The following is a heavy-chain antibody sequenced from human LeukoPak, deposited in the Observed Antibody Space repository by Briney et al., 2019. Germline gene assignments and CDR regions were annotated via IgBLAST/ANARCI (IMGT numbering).Heavy chain of an antibody. V-gene: IGHV3-23*01. CDR1: GFTFSTYA. CDR2: ISGSGSST. D-gene: IGHD4-17*01. CDR3: AKIHGDNYFDY. Sequence: GGSLRLSCAASGFTFSTYAMSWVRQAPGKRLEWVSAISGSGSSTYYADSVKGRFAISRDNSKNTLYLQMSSLRAEDTAVYYCAKIHGDNYFDYWGQGTLVTVSS. J-gene: IGHJ4*02.